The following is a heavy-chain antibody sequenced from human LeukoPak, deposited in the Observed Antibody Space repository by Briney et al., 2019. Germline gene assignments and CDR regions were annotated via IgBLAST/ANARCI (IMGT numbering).Heavy chain of an antibody. CDR3: ASPWGRWFGELIWYFDL. V-gene: IGHV1-2*02. Sequence: GASVKLSCKASGYTFTAYYIHWVRHAPGQGLEWMGWINPNSGGTNYAQRFQGRVTMTRDTSITTAYMELSRLRSDDTAVYYCASPWGRWFGELIWYFDLWGRGTLVTVSS. D-gene: IGHD3-10*01. CDR2: INPNSGGT. J-gene: IGHJ2*01. CDR1: GYTFTAYY.